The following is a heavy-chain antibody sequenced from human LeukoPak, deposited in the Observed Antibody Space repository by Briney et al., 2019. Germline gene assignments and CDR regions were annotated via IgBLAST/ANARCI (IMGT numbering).Heavy chain of an antibody. CDR1: DGPIRTYN. J-gene: IGHJ4*02. Sequence: KPSETLSLSCSVSDGPIRTYNWSWIRQPPGKGLELIGYIYYSGSTNYNPSLKSRITISVDTSRTHFSLKLSSVTAADTAIYYCAMGVYSPIGNWGQGTLVTVSS. CDR3: AMGVYSPIGN. V-gene: IGHV4-59*01. D-gene: IGHD5-18*01. CDR2: IYYSGST.